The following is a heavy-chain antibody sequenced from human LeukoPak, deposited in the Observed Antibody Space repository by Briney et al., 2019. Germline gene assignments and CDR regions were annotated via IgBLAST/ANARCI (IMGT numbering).Heavy chain of an antibody. Sequence: GGSLRLSCAASGFTFSSYEMNWVRQAPGEGLEWVSYISSSGSTIYYADSVKGRFTSSRDNAKNSLYLQMNSLRAEDTAVYYCARVPMVRGVISWFDPWGQGTLVTVSS. CDR3: ARVPMVRGVISWFDP. CDR1: GFTFSSYE. V-gene: IGHV3-48*03. CDR2: ISSSGSTI. D-gene: IGHD3-10*01. J-gene: IGHJ5*02.